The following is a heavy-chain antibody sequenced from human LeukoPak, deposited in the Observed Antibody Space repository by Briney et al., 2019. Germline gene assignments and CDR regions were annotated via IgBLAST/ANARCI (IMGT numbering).Heavy chain of an antibody. CDR2: ISWNSGSI. D-gene: IGHD1-26*01. CDR1: GFTFDDYA. Sequence: GGSLRLSCAASGFTFDDYAMHWVRQAPGKGLEWVSGISWNSGSIGYADSVKCRFTISRDNAKNSLHLPMNSLRAEDTALYSCEKDITGGSYGFAYWGQGTLVTVSS. CDR3: EKDITGGSYGFAY. V-gene: IGHV3-9*01. J-gene: IGHJ4*02.